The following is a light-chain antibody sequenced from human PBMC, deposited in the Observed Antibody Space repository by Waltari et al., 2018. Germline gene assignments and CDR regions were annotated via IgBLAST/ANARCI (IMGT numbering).Light chain of an antibody. CDR2: EDS. V-gene: IGLV3-10*01. Sequence: SYELTQPPSVSVSPGQTARITCSGDALPKRYPYWYQQKSGQAPVLVIFEDSQRPSGIPEGFSGSSSGTMATLSINGAQVEDEGDYYCYSADIGGHHRVFGGGTKLTIL. CDR1: ALPKRY. CDR3: YSADIGGHHRV. J-gene: IGLJ3*02.